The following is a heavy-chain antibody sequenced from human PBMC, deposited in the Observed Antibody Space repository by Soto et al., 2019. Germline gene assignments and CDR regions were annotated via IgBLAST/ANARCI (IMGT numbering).Heavy chain of an antibody. V-gene: IGHV1-3*01. CDR3: ARGKGMEENYYYYGLDI. D-gene: IGHD1-1*01. J-gene: IGHJ6*02. CDR2: INGGTGQT. Sequence: GASVKVSCKPSGYTFSTHAMHWVRQAPGQSLEWMGWINGGTGQTKHSHRFQDRVSITRDTSASTAYMELSSLRSEDTAVYYCARGKGMEENYYYYGLDIWGQGTTVSVSS. CDR1: GYTFSTHA.